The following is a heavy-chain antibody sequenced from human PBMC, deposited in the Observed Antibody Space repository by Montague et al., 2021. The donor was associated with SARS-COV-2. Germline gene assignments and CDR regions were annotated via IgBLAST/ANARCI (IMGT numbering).Heavy chain of an antibody. CDR1: GGSISSSSYY. J-gene: IGHJ3*02. D-gene: IGHD3-22*01. CDR3: ARVPPYYYDSSGYYSGAFDI. CDR2: IYYSGST. Sequence: SETLSLTCTVSGGSISSSSYYWGWIRQPPGKGLKWIGSIYYSGSTYYNPSLKSRVTISVDTSKNQFSLKLSSVSAADTAVYYCARVPPYYYDSSGYYSGAFDIWGQGTMVTVSS. V-gene: IGHV4-39*01.